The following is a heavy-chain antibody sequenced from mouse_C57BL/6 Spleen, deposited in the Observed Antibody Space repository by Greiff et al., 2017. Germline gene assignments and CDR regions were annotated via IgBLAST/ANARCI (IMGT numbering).Heavy chain of an antibody. CDR1: GYAFSSYW. J-gene: IGHJ1*03. CDR3: SRNYGRSYWYFDV. CDR2: IYPGDGDT. Sequence: QVQLQQSGAELVKPGASVKISCKASGYAFSSYWMNWVKQRPGKGLEWIGQIYPGDGDTNYNGKFKGKATLTADKSSSTAYMQLSSLTSADSAVYFCSRNYGRSYWYFDVWGTGTTVTVSS. D-gene: IGHD1-1*01. V-gene: IGHV1-80*01.